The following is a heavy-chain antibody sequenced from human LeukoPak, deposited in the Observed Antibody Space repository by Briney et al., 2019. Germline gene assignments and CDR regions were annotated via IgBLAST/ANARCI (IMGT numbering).Heavy chain of an antibody. Sequence: GGSLRLSCAVSGMTFKNYWMRWFRQTPGKGLEWVATINQDESEKYYLDSVKGRFTISRDTSKNSLYLQMYSLTAEDTALYYCARYCTFRTCSGTKFDSWGPGTLVTVSS. J-gene: IGHJ4*02. CDR3: ARYCTFRTCSGTKFDS. V-gene: IGHV3-7*03. CDR1: GMTFKNYW. D-gene: IGHD1-1*01. CDR2: INQDESEK.